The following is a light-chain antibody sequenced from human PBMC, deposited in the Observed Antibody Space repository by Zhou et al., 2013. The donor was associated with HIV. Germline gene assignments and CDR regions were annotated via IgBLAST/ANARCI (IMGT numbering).Light chain of an antibody. CDR1: QSVINW. CDR2: KTS. V-gene: IGKV1-5*03. J-gene: IGKJ2*01. CDR3: QQYHSHTYI. Sequence: DIQMTQSPSSLSASVGDRVTITCRASQSVINWLAWYQQKPGKAPKLLIYKTSILQDGVPSRFTGSGSGTEFTLTINSLQPDDFATYFCQQYHSHTYIFGQGTKLEIK.